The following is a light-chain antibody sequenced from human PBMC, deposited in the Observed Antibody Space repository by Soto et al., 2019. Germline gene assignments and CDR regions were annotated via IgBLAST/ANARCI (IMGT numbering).Light chain of an antibody. V-gene: IGKV3-20*01. J-gene: IGKJ1*01. CDR1: QSFSSSF. CDR2: GAS. Sequence: EIVLTQSPGTLSLSPGERATLSCRASQSFSSSFLAWYQQKPGQAPRLLIYGASSRATGIPDRFSGSGSGTDFSLTISRLEPGDFAVYYCQQYGSSSWTFGQGTKVEIK. CDR3: QQYGSSSWT.